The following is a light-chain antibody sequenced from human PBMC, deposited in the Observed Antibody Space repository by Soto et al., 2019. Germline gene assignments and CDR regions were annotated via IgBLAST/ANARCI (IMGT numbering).Light chain of an antibody. V-gene: IGKV3-11*01. CDR1: QSVDNS. CDR3: QHRYNWLIT. CDR2: GAS. J-gene: IGKJ5*01. Sequence: EIVMTQSPATLSVSPGERATLSCRASQSVDNSLAWYQQKPGQAPRLLIYGASNRATGIPDRFSGSGSGTDFTLTISRLEPEDFAVYYCQHRYNWLITFGQGTRLEIK.